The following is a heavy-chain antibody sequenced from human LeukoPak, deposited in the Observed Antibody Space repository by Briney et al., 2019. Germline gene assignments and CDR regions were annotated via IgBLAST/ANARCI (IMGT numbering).Heavy chain of an antibody. J-gene: IGHJ5*02. CDR2: INPNSGGT. V-gene: IGHV1-2*02. CDR3: VRSSIAARRGWFDP. D-gene: IGHD6-6*01. Sequence: ASVKVSCKASGYTFTGYYMRWVRQAPGQGLEWMGWINPNSGGTNYAQKFQGRVTMTRDTSISTAYMELSRLRSDDTAVYYCVRSSIAARRGWFDPWGQGTLVTVSS. CDR1: GYTFTGYY.